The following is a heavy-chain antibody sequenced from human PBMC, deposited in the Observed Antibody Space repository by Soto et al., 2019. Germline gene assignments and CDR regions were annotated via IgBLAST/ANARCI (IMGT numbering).Heavy chain of an antibody. V-gene: IGHV3-9*01. Sequence: GGSLRLSCAASGLTFDDYAMHWVRQAPGKGLEWVSGISWNSGSIGYADSVKGRFTISRDNAKNSLYLQMNSLRAEDTALYYCAKDTTRRSSRWYYXDYWGQGTLVTVSS. CDR2: ISWNSGSI. CDR1: GLTFDDYA. CDR3: AKDTTRRSSRWYYXDY. D-gene: IGHD6-13*01. J-gene: IGHJ4*02.